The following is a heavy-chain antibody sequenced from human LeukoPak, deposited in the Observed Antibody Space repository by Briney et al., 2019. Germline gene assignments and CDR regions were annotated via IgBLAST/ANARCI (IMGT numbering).Heavy chain of an antibody. CDR2: IIPIFGTA. CDR3: ARESHRIAAAGTQFGY. J-gene: IGHJ4*02. D-gene: IGHD6-13*01. CDR1: GGTFSSYA. V-gene: IGHV1-69*06. Sequence: ASVTVSCKASGGTFSSYAISWVRQAPGQGLEWMGGIIPIFGTANYAQKFQGRVTITADKSTSTAYMELSSLRSEDTAVYYCARESHRIAAAGTQFGYWGQGTLVTVSS.